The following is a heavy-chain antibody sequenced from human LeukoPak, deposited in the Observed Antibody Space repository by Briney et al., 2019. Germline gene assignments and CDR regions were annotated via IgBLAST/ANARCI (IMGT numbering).Heavy chain of an antibody. CDR1: GYTLTELS. CDR3: ATAPAYCGGDCYPGALDY. Sequence: ASVNVSCKVSGYTLTELSMHWVRQAPGKGLEWMGGFDPEDGETIYAQKFQGRVTMTEDTSTDTAYMELSSLRSEDTAVYYCATAPAYCGGDCYPGALDYWGQGTLVTVSS. J-gene: IGHJ4*02. V-gene: IGHV1-24*01. CDR2: FDPEDGET. D-gene: IGHD2-21*02.